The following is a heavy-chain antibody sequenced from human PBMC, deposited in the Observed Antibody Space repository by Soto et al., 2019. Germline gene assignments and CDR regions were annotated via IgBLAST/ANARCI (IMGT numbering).Heavy chain of an antibody. CDR1: GFTFSSYG. D-gene: IGHD3-3*01. CDR2: ISYDGSNK. Sequence: QVQLVESGGGVVQPGRSLRLSCAASGFTFSSYGMHWVRQAPGKGLEWVAVISYDGSNKYYADSVKGRFTISRDNYKNTLYLQMNSLRAEDTAVYYCAKFWTYNRWSDHDAFDIWGQGTMVTVSS. CDR3: AKFWTYNRWSDHDAFDI. J-gene: IGHJ3*02. V-gene: IGHV3-30*18.